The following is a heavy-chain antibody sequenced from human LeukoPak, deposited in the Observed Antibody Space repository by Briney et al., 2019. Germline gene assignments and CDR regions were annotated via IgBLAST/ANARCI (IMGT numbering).Heavy chain of an antibody. D-gene: IGHD3-22*01. J-gene: IGHJ4*02. V-gene: IGHV3-21*01. Sequence: GVSLRLSCAASGFTFSSYSMNWVRQSPGKGLEWVSSISSSSSYIYYADSVKGRFTISRDNAKNSLYLQMNSLRAEDTAVYYCARDLRNYYDSSGYPLFWGQGTLVTVSS. CDR3: ARDLRNYYDSSGYPLF. CDR2: ISSSSSYI. CDR1: GFTFSSYS.